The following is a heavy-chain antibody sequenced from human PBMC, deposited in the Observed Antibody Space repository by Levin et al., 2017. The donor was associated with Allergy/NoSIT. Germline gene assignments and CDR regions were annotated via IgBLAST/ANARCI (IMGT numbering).Heavy chain of an antibody. J-gene: IGHJ4*02. D-gene: IGHD6-13*01. CDR1: GFTFSTYA. CDR3: AKAGSSWYIEIDH. CDR2: ISAGGGNT. V-gene: IGHV3-23*01. Sequence: GFTFSTYAMSWVRQAPGKGREGGTVISAGGGNTNYAASVPCRFTISRDNSKDTLYLQMNSLTAEDTAVYYCAKAGSSWYIEIDHWGQGTLVTVSS.